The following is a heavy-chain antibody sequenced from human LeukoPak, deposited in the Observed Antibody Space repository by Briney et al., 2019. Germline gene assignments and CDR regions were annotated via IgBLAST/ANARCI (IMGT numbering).Heavy chain of an antibody. CDR3: ARDESRDGYNLGFDY. D-gene: IGHD5-24*01. J-gene: IGHJ4*02. V-gene: IGHV3-23*01. CDR2: SGSTT. CDR1: GFIFSSYA. Sequence: PGGSLRLSCAASGFIFSSYAMTWVRQAPGKGLEWVSSSGSTTDYSDSVKGRFTISRDNSKNTLYLQMNSLRAEDTAVYYCARDESRDGYNLGFDYWGQGTLVTVSS.